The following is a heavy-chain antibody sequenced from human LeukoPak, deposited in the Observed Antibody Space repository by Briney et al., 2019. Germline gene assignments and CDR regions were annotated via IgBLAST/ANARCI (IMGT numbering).Heavy chain of an antibody. Sequence: SETLSLTCAVYGGSFSGYYWSWLRQPPGKGPEWIGEINHSGSTNYNPSLKSRVTISADTSKNQFSLKLSSVTAADTAVYYCARAKYQLLALDYWGQGTLVTVSS. CDR3: ARAKYQLLALDY. V-gene: IGHV4-34*01. CDR2: INHSGST. CDR1: GGSFSGYY. D-gene: IGHD2-2*01. J-gene: IGHJ4*02.